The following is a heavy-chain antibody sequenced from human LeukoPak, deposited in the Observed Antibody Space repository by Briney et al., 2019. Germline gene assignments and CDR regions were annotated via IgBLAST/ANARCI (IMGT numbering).Heavy chain of an antibody. V-gene: IGHV3-11*04. Sequence: GGSLRLSCVASGFIFSDHYMDWVRQAPGKGLEWVSYISSSGSTIYYADSVKGRFTISRDNAKNSLYLQMNSLRAEDTAVYYCAELGITMIGGVWGKGTTVTISS. CDR1: GFIFSDHY. D-gene: IGHD3-10*02. CDR3: AELGITMIGGV. CDR2: ISSSGSTI. J-gene: IGHJ6*04.